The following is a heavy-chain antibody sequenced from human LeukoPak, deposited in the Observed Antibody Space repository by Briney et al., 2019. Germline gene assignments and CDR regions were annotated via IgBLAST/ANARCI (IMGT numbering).Heavy chain of an antibody. Sequence: PGGYLRLSCAASGFTFSSYAMHWVRQAPGKGLEWVAVISYDGSNKCYADSVKGRFTISRDNSKNTLYLQMNSLRAEDTAVYYCARDSSIAAAGWFDPWGQGTLVTVSS. CDR2: ISYDGSNK. CDR3: ARDSSIAAAGWFDP. J-gene: IGHJ5*02. D-gene: IGHD6-13*01. V-gene: IGHV3-30*04. CDR1: GFTFSSYA.